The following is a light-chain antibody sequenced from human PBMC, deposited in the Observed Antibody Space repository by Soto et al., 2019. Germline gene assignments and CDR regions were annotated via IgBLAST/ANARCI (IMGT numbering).Light chain of an antibody. V-gene: IGLV1-40*01. CDR1: SSNIGAGYD. Sequence: QSVLTQPPSVSGAPGQRVTISCTWSSSNIGAGYDVHWYQQLPGTAPKLLIYGNSNRPSGVPDRFSGSKSGTSASLAITGLQAEDEADYYCQSYDSSLRGSVVFGGGTKLTVL. J-gene: IGLJ2*01. CDR2: GNS. CDR3: QSYDSSLRGSVV.